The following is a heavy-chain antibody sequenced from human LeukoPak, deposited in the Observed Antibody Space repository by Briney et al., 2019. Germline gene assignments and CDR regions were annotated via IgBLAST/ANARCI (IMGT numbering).Heavy chain of an antibody. CDR2: ISYDGSNK. D-gene: IGHD4-17*01. J-gene: IGHJ4*02. Sequence: PGGSLRLSCAASGFTFSSYGMHWVRQAPGKGLEWVAVISYDGSNKYYADSVKGRFTISRDNSKNTLYLQMNSLRAEDTAVYYCAKDVYGDYFDYWGQGTLVTVSS. CDR3: AKDVYGDYFDY. CDR1: GFTFSSYG. V-gene: IGHV3-30*18.